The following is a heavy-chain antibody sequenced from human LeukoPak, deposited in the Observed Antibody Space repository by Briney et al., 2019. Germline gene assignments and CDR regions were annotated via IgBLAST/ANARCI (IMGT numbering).Heavy chain of an antibody. J-gene: IGHJ4*02. CDR1: GGSFSGYY. D-gene: IGHD3-22*01. CDR3: ARFSSGYPPRPY. Sequence: SETLSLTCAVYGGSFSGYYWSWIRQPPGKGLEWIGEINHSGSTNYSPSLKSRVTISVDTSKNQFSLKLSSVTAADTAVYYCARFSSGYPPRPYWGQGTLVTVSS. CDR2: INHSGST. V-gene: IGHV4-34*01.